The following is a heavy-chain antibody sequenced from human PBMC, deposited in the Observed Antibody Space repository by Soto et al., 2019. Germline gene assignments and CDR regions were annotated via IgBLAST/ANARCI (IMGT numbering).Heavy chain of an antibody. CDR2: INAGNGNT. D-gene: IGHD1-26*01. Sequence: ASVKVSCKASGYTFTSYAMHWVRQAPGQRLEWMGWINAGNGNTNYAQKLQGRVTMTTDTSTSTAYMELRSLRSDDTAVYYCARWEVRYYYGMDVWGQGTTVTVSS. CDR3: ARWEVRYYYGMDV. V-gene: IGHV1-3*01. CDR1: GYTFTSYA. J-gene: IGHJ6*02.